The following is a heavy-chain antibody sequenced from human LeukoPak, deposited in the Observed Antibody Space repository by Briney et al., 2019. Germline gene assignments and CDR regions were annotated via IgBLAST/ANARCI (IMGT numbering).Heavy chain of an antibody. CDR3: ALAPNSNWFDF. Sequence: SEALSLTCSVSGDSISNFYWNWIRQPPGKRLEWIGNIHYSGNSNYNPSLQSRVTISIDTSRKQLFLKLSSVTAADTAVYYCALAPNSNWFDFWGQGTLVTVSS. J-gene: IGHJ5*01. V-gene: IGHV4-59*08. D-gene: IGHD2-8*01. CDR2: IHYSGNS. CDR1: GDSISNFY.